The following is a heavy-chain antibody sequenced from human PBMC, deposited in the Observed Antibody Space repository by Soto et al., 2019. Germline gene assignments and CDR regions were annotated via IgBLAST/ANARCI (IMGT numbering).Heavy chain of an antibody. CDR1: GFSVTDHY. CDR2: LYTGGSA. D-gene: IGHD3-9*01. Sequence: GGSLRLSCADSGFSVTDHYMTWVRQAPGKGLEWVSVLYTGGSAYYGDSVKGRFTISRDSSTNTLYLQMNSLKVGDTAFYFCARSFNDWTTYFDYWSEGTLVTVSS. CDR3: ARSFNDWTTYFDY. J-gene: IGHJ4*02. V-gene: IGHV3-53*01.